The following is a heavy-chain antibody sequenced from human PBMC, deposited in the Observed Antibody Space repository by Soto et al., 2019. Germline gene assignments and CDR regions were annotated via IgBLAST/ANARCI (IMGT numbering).Heavy chain of an antibody. CDR1: GFTFSSYG. J-gene: IGHJ4*02. CDR3: ARDFMSRGLGYCSSTSCYGPADY. V-gene: IGHV3-33*01. Sequence: GGSLRLSCAASGFTFSSYGMHWVRQAPGKGLEWVAVIWYDGSNKYYADSVKGRFTISRDNSKNTLYLQMNSLRAEDTAVYYCARDFMSRGLGYCSSTSCYGPADYWGQGTLVTVSS. D-gene: IGHD2-2*01. CDR2: IWYDGSNK.